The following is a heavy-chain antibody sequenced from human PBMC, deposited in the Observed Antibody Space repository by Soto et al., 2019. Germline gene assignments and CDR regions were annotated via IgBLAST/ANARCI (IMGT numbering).Heavy chain of an antibody. J-gene: IGHJ4*02. CDR1: GFTVNSNY. Sequence: PGGSLRLSCAASGFTVNSNYMSWVRQAPGKGLEWVSVIYSDGSTYYANSVKGRFSISRDDSKNTVYLQMNSLRAEDTAVYYCATKYRDDFDYWGQGTLVTVSS. CDR3: ATKYRDDFDY. CDR2: IYSDGST. D-gene: IGHD3-10*01. V-gene: IGHV3-66*02.